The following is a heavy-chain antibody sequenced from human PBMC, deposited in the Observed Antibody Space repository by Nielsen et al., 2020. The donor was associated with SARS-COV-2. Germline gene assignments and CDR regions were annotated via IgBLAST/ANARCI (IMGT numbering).Heavy chain of an antibody. CDR2: IYHSGST. CDR1: GGSISSGGYS. J-gene: IGHJ4*02. CDR3: ARGGYGYGDYFDGY. Sequence: SETLSLTCAVSGGSISSGGYSWSWIRQPPGKGLEWIGYIYHSGSTYYNPSLKSRVTISVGTSKNQFSLKLSSVTAADTAVYYCARGGYGYGDYFDGYWGQGTLVTVSS. V-gene: IGHV4-30-2*01. D-gene: IGHD4-17*01.